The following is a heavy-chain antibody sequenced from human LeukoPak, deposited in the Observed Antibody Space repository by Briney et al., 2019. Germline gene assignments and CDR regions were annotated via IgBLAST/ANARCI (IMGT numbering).Heavy chain of an antibody. V-gene: IGHV3-23*01. D-gene: IGHD3-22*01. Sequence: PGGSPRLSCAASGFTFSSYAMSWVRQAPGKGLEWVSAISGSGGSTYYADSVKGRFTISRDNSKNTLYLQMNSLRAEDTAVYYCAKDTTMIVTNNWFDPWGQGTLVTVSS. CDR2: ISGSGGST. J-gene: IGHJ5*02. CDR3: AKDTTMIVTNNWFDP. CDR1: GFTFSSYA.